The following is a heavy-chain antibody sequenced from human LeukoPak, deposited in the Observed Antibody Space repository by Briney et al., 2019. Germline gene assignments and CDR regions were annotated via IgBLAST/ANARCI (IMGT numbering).Heavy chain of an antibody. Sequence: GASVKVSCKASGYTFTGYYMHWVRQAPGQGLEWMGWINPNSGGTNYAQKFQDRVTMTRDMSISTAYMELISLRSDDTAVYYCARDTGTVTNPKFDPWGQGTLVTVSS. CDR3: ARDTGTVTNPKFDP. J-gene: IGHJ5*02. V-gene: IGHV1-2*02. CDR1: GYTFTGYY. D-gene: IGHD4-17*01. CDR2: INPNSGGT.